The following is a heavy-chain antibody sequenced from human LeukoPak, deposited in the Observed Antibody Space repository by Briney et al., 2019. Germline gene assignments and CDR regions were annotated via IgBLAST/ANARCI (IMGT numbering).Heavy chain of an antibody. Sequence: SETLSLTCTVSGGSISSYYWSWIRQPAGKGLEWIGRIYTSGSTNYNPSLKSRVTMSVDTSKNQFSLKLSSVTAADTAVYYCARESYYDFWSGYYNYYYCMDVWGKGTTVTVSS. D-gene: IGHD3-3*01. CDR3: ARESYYDFWSGYYNYYYCMDV. V-gene: IGHV4-4*07. CDR1: GGSISSYY. J-gene: IGHJ6*03. CDR2: IYTSGST.